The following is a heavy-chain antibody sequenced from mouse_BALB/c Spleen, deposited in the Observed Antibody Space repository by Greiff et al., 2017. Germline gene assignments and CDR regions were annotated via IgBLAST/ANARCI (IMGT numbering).Heavy chain of an antibody. CDR2: IYPGSGST. CDR3: TRELLQLRWFAY. J-gene: IGHJ3*01. V-gene: IGHV1S22*01. CDR1: GYTFTSYW. Sequence: LQQPGSELVRPGASVKLSCKASGYTFTSYWMHWVKQRPGQGLEWIGNIYPGSGSTNYDEKFKSKATLTVDTSSITAYMQLSSLTSEDSAVYYCTRELLQLRWFAYWGQGTLVTVSA. D-gene: IGHD1-2*01.